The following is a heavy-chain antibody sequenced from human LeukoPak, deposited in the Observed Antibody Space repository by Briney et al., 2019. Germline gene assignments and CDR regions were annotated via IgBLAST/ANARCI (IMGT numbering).Heavy chain of an antibody. Sequence: SETLSLTCAVYGGSFSGYYWSWIRQPPGKGLEWIGEINHSGSTNYNPSLKSRVTISVDTSKNQFSLKLSSVTAADTAVYYCARSAAAGTSPYYYYYYGMDVWGQGTTVTVSS. D-gene: IGHD6-13*01. J-gene: IGHJ6*02. V-gene: IGHV4-34*01. CDR2: INHSGST. CDR1: GGSFSGYY. CDR3: ARSAAAGTSPYYYYYYGMDV.